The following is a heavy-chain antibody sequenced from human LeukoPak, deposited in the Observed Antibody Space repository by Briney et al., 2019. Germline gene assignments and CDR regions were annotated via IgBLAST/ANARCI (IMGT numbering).Heavy chain of an antibody. CDR2: IRYDGSNK. CDR1: GFTFSSYG. CDR3: AKGNYDILTGYRDYYMDV. J-gene: IGHJ6*03. Sequence: GGSLRLSCAASGFTFSSYGMHWVRQAPGKGLEWVAFIRYDGSNKYYADSVKGRFTISRDNSKNTLYLQMNSLRAEDTAVYYCAKGNYDILTGYRDYYMDVWGKGTTVTISS. D-gene: IGHD3-9*01. V-gene: IGHV3-30*02.